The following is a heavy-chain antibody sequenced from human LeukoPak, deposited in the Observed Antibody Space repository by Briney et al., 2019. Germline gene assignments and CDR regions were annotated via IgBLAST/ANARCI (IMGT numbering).Heavy chain of an antibody. V-gene: IGHV7-4-1*02. CDR1: GYTFTSYA. CDR3: AREAYSSGWEWSLTHNWFDP. CDR2: INTNTGNP. Sequence: ASVKVSCKASGYTFTSYAMNWVRQAPGQGLEWMGWINTNTGNPTYAQGFTGRFVFSLDTSVSTAYLQISSLKAEDTAVYYCAREAYSSGWEWSLTHNWFDPWGQGTLVTVSS. D-gene: IGHD6-19*01. J-gene: IGHJ5*02.